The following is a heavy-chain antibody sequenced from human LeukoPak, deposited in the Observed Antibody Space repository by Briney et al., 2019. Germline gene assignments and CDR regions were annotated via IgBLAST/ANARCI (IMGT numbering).Heavy chain of an antibody. CDR3: ASDEVRRGYHYGTFDY. CDR2: ITGSGDIT. D-gene: IGHD5-18*01. CDR1: GFMFRSYG. J-gene: IGHJ4*02. Sequence: GGSLRLSCAASGFMFRSYGMNWVRQAPGKGLEWVSGITGSGDITYYADSVKGQFTISRDNSKDTLYLQMNSLRPEDTAVYFCASDEVRRGYHYGTFDYWGQGTLVTVSS. V-gene: IGHV3-23*01.